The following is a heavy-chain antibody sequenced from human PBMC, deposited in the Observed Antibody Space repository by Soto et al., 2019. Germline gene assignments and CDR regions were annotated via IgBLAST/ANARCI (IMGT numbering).Heavy chain of an antibody. CDR2: IYYSGST. D-gene: IGHD3-3*01. Sequence: PSETLSLTCTVSGGSVSSGSYYWSWIRQPPGKGLEWIGYIYYSGSTNYNPSLKSRVTISVDTSKNQFSLKLSSVTAADTAVYYCARSPRNFWSGYRNSYYFDYWGQGTLVTV. CDR1: GGSVSSGSYY. V-gene: IGHV4-61*01. J-gene: IGHJ4*02. CDR3: ARSPRNFWSGYRNSYYFDY.